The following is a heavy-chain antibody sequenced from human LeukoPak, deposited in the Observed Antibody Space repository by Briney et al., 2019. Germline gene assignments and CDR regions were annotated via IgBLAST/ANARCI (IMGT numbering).Heavy chain of an antibody. V-gene: IGHV3-30*18. CDR1: GFTFSSCG. CDR3: AKGTKHSSGWYYFDY. D-gene: IGHD6-19*01. Sequence: GGSLRLSCAASGFTFSSCGMHWVRQAPGKGLEWVAVISYDGSNKYYADSVKGRFTISRDNSKNTLYLQMNSLRAEDTAVYYCAKGTKHSSGWYYFDYWGQGTLVTVSS. J-gene: IGHJ4*02. CDR2: ISYDGSNK.